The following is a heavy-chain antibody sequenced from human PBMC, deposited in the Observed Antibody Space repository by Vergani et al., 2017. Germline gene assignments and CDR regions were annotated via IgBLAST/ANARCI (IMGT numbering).Heavy chain of an antibody. CDR2: IKNTGDST. V-gene: IGHV3-23*01. D-gene: IGHD5-24*01. J-gene: IGHJ4*02. CDR1: GFTFSRHA. CDR3: GRGSDNYN. Sequence: EVQLLQSEGAVVQPGGSLRLSCVASGFTFSRHAVSGVRLGHGQGLEWVSSIKNTGDSTNYADSVMGRFTISRDNYKNTLYLQMNSLIVEDTAVYYCGRGSDNYNWGQGTLVTVSS.